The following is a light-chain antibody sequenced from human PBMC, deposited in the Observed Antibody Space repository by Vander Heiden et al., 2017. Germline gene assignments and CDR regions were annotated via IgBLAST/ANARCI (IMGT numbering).Light chain of an antibody. CDR3: QQSDSTSYT. V-gene: IGKV1-39*01. Sequence: DIQMTQSPSSLSASVGDRVTITCRASQSISSYLNWYQQKPGKAPKLLIYAAYSLQSGVPSRFSGSGSGTDFTLTISSLQPEDFATYYCQQSDSTSYTFGGGTKVEIK. CDR2: AAY. CDR1: QSISSY. J-gene: IGKJ4*01.